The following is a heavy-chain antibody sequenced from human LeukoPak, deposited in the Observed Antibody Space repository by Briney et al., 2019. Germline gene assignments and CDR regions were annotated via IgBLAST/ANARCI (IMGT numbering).Heavy chain of an antibody. CDR3: AMYYYDSSGYFIDY. CDR2: IYTSGST. D-gene: IGHD3-22*01. Sequence: SETLSLTCTVSGGSISSYYWSWIRQPAGKGLEWIGRIYTSGSTNYNPSLKSRVTMSVDTSKNQFSLKLSSVTAADTAVYYCAMYYYDSSGYFIDYWGQRTLVTVSS. CDR1: GGSISSYY. V-gene: IGHV4-4*07. J-gene: IGHJ4*02.